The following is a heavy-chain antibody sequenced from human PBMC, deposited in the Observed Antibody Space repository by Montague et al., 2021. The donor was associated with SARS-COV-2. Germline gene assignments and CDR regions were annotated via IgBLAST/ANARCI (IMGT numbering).Heavy chain of an antibody. CDR2: MYYSGST. CDR1: GGSISSSNYY. CDR3: ARDDIVLQGVTKGMDV. J-gene: IGHJ6*02. Sequence: SETLSLTCTVSGGSISSSNYYWGRIRQPPGKGLEWIGNMYYSGSTYYNPPLKSRVTISIDTSKNQFSLKLSSVTAADTAVYYCARDDIVLQGVTKGMDVWGQGTTVTVSS. V-gene: IGHV4-39*07. D-gene: IGHD3-10*01.